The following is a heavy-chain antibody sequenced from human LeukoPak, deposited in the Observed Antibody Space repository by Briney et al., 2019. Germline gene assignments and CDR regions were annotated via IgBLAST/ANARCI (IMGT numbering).Heavy chain of an antibody. J-gene: IGHJ4*02. CDR2: INQDGSEK. V-gene: IGHV3-7*01. CDR1: GFTFSSYW. Sequence: GGSLRLSCAASGFTFSSYWMSWVRQAPGKGLEWVANINQDGSEKYYVDSVKGRFTISRDNAKNSLYLQMNSLRAEDTAVYYCARDLPATPHKNDYWGQGTLVTVYS. CDR3: ARDLPATPHKNDY. D-gene: IGHD2-2*01.